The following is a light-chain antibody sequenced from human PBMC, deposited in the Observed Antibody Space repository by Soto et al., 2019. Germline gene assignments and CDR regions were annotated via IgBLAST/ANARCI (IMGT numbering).Light chain of an antibody. CDR1: SSNIGKNA. CDR2: YSD. J-gene: IGLJ2*01. Sequence: QSALTQPPSVSAAPRQTVTISCSGGSSNIGKNAVNWYQQLPGKAPKLLIFYSDLLSSGVSDRFSGSKSGTSASLAISGLQSEDEGDYYCATWDDSLNGVVFGGGTKLTVL. CDR3: ATWDDSLNGVV. V-gene: IGLV1-36*01.